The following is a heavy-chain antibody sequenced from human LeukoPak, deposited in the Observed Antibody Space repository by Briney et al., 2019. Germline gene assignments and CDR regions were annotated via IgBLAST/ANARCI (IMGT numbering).Heavy chain of an antibody. D-gene: IGHD6-13*01. V-gene: IGHV4-34*01. CDR1: GGSFSGYY. Sequence: PSETLSLTCAVYGGSFSGYYWSWIRQPPGKGLEWIGEINHSGSTNYNPSLKSRVTISVDTSKNQFSLKLSSVTAADTAVYYCARAAAAPGAEGGLDYWGQGTLVTASS. CDR2: INHSGST. CDR3: ARAAAAPGAEGGLDY. J-gene: IGHJ4*02.